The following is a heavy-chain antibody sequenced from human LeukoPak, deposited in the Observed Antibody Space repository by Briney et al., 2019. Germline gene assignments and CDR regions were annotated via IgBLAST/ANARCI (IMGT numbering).Heavy chain of an antibody. Sequence: LGESLQISCKCSGSTFTTYWIAWVRQMPGKGLEWMAIIYPGDSDTKYSPSFQGQISVSVDKSTSTAYLQWNSLQASDTAMYYCARRLTTEEAFDYWGQGTLVTVSS. J-gene: IGHJ4*02. CDR2: IYPGDSDT. CDR1: GSTFTTYW. V-gene: IGHV5-51*01. CDR3: ARRLTTEEAFDY. D-gene: IGHD1-1*01.